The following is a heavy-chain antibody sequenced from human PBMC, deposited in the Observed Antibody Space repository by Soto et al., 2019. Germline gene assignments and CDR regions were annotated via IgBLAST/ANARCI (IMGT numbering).Heavy chain of an antibody. D-gene: IGHD3-3*01. J-gene: IGHJ4*02. CDR1: GGTFSSYA. CDR3: AGXDLRVLYDFWSGYPLDY. CDR2: IIPIFGTA. V-gene: IGHV1-69*13. Sequence: SVEVSCKGSGGTFSSYAISWVRQAPGQGLEWMGGIIPIFGTANYAQKFQGRVTITADESTSTAYMELSSLRSEDTAVYYCAGXDLRVLYDFWSGYPLDYWGQGTLVTVS.